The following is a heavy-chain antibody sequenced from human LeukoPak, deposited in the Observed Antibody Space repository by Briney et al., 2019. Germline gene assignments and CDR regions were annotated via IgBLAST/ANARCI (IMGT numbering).Heavy chain of an antibody. CDR1: GYTFIGYY. Sequence: ASVKVACKASGYTFIGYYIHWVRQAPGQGLEWMGWINPDSGGTNYAQKFQGRVTMTRDTSISTAYMELSRLRSDDTAVYYCAREGDAFGIWGQGTMVTVSS. V-gene: IGHV1-2*02. J-gene: IGHJ3*02. CDR3: AREGDAFGI. CDR2: INPDSGGT.